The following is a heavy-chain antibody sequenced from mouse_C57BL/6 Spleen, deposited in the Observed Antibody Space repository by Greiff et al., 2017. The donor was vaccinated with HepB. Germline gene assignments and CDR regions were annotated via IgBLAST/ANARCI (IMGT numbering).Heavy chain of an antibody. CDR3: ARLGFITTVVATNFDY. V-gene: IGHV1-55*01. Sequence: QVQLQQSGAELVKPGASVKMSCKASGYTFTSYWITWVKQRPGQGLEWIGDIYPGSGSTNYNEKFKSKATLTVDTSSSTAYMQLSSLTSEDSAVYYCARLGFITTVVATNFDYWGQGTTLTVSS. D-gene: IGHD1-1*01. CDR2: IYPGSGST. J-gene: IGHJ2*01. CDR1: GYTFTSYW.